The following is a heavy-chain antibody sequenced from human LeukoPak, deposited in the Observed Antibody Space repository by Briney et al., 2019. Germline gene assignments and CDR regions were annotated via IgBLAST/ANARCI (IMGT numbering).Heavy chain of an antibody. CDR2: MSGSGGST. D-gene: IGHD5-18*01. CDR3: AKNKGKLYSYGSVSFDY. Sequence: GGSLRLSCAASGFTFSSYAMSWVRKAPGKGLEWVSAMSGSGGSTYYADSVKGRFTISRDNSNNTLYLQMNCLRAEDTAVYYCAKNKGKLYSYGSVSFDYWGQGTLVTVSS. J-gene: IGHJ4*02. V-gene: IGHV3-23*01. CDR1: GFTFSSYA.